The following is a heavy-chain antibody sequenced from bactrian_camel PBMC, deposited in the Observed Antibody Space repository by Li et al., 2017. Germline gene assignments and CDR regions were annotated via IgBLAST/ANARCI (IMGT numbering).Heavy chain of an antibody. J-gene: IGHJ4*01. Sequence: DVQLVESGGGLVQPGGSLRLSCASSGFTFSSYAMSWVRQAPGKGLEWVSAMAAGGSTYYADSVKGRFTISRDNAKNMVYLQVNSLKIDDTAMYYCANLDGHYWGQGTQVTVS. CDR3: ANLDGHY. CDR2: MAAGGST. V-gene: IGHV3S40*01. CDR1: GFTFSSYA.